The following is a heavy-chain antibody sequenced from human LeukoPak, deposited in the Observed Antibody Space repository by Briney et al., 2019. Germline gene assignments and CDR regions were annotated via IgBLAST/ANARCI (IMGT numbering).Heavy chain of an antibody. Sequence: SGTLSLTCTVSGGSISSYYWSWIRQPPGQGLEWIGYIYYSGSTNYNPSLKSRVTISVDTSKNQFSLKLSSVTAADTAVYYCARDRTLYDILTGYSPGAFDIWGQGTMVTVSS. CDR2: IYYSGST. CDR3: ARDRTLYDILTGYSPGAFDI. J-gene: IGHJ3*02. D-gene: IGHD3-9*01. V-gene: IGHV4-59*01. CDR1: GGSISSYY.